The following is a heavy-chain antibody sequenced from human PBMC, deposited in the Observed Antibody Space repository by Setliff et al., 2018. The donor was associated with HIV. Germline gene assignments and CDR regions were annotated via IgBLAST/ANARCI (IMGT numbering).Heavy chain of an antibody. Sequence: SETLSLTCTVSGASMSSGDYYWSWLRQPPGKGLEVIWYIYYSGSNNYNPSFKSRVTTSVDTSKNQFSLKLNSVTAADTAVYYCANAAVDPRSLWGSYRPVAFDIWGQGTMVTVSS. CDR1: GASMSSGDYY. CDR3: ANAAVDPRSLWGSYRPVAFDI. V-gene: IGHV4-30-4*08. CDR2: IYYSGSN. D-gene: IGHD3-16*02. J-gene: IGHJ3*02.